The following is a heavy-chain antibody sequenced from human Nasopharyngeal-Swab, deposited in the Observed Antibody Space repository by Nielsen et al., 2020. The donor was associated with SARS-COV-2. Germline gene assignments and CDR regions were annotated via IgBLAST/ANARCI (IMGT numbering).Heavy chain of an antibody. Sequence: SETLSLTCAVYGGSFSGYYWSWIRQPPGKGLEWIGEINHSGSTNYNPSLKSRVTISVDTSKNQFSLKLSSVTAADTAVYYCARVSATRVAQYYFDYWGQGTLVTVSS. J-gene: IGHJ4*02. D-gene: IGHD3-3*01. CDR2: INHSGST. V-gene: IGHV4-34*01. CDR3: ARVSATRVAQYYFDY. CDR1: GGSFSGYY.